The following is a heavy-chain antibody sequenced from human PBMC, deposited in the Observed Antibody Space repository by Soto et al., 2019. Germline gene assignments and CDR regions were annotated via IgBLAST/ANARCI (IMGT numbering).Heavy chain of an antibody. CDR2: IIPIFGTA. Sequence: SVKVSCKASGVTFSSYAISWVRQAPGQGLEWMGGIIPIFGTANYAQKFQGRVTITADKSTSTAYMELSSLRSEDTAVYYCAREGFGYSYGYFDYWGQGTLVTVSS. J-gene: IGHJ4*02. D-gene: IGHD5-18*01. CDR3: AREGFGYSYGYFDY. V-gene: IGHV1-69*06. CDR1: GVTFSSYA.